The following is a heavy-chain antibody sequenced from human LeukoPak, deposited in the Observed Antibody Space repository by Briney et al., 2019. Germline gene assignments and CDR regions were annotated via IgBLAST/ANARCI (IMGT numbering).Heavy chain of an antibody. CDR3: VKGPRPDITVAHTVEN. Sequence: GGSLILSCAASGFIYSNYAMSWVRQVPGRGLEWVSTISSRGDSTYVADSVKGRFTISRDNSKNSLYLQMNTVRAEDTAVYYCVKGPRPDITVAHTVENWGQGTLVTVSS. V-gene: IGHV3-23*01. J-gene: IGHJ4*02. CDR1: GFIYSNYA. D-gene: IGHD6-19*01. CDR2: ISSRGDST.